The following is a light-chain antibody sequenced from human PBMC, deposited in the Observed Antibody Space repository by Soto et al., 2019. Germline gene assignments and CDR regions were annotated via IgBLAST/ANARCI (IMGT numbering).Light chain of an antibody. CDR2: EAS. Sequence: IVMTQSPATLSVSPGERASLSCRASQSVGSNLAWYHQKPGQAPRLLMYEASTRATGIPARFSGSGSGTEFSLTISSLQSEDFAVYYCQQYDSWPLTFGGGTKVDIK. J-gene: IGKJ4*01. CDR1: QSVGSN. V-gene: IGKV3D-15*01. CDR3: QQYDSWPLT.